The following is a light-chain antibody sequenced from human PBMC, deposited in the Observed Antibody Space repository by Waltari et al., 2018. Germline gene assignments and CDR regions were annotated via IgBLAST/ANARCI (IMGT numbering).Light chain of an antibody. CDR1: SLRSFY. J-gene: IGLJ1*01. Sequence: SSDLTQDPAVSVALGQTVRITCQGDSLRSFYGSWYQQEPGQAPVLVIYGKNSRPSVMPHRFTGSSSGNTISLTITGAQADDEADYYCNSRDISGNAPYVFGAGTKVTVL. CDR2: GKN. CDR3: NSRDISGNAPYV. V-gene: IGLV3-19*01.